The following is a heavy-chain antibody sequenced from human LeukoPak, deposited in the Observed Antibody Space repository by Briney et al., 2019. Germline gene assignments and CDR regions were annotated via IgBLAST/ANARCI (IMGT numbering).Heavy chain of an antibody. J-gene: IGHJ3*02. V-gene: IGHV3-23*01. CDR3: AKDMEAVAGPGGAFDI. D-gene: IGHD6-19*01. CDR2: ISGSGGST. Sequence: GGSLRLSCAASGFTFSSYAMSWVRQAPGKGLEWVSAISGSGGSTYYADSVKGRFAISRDNSKNTLYLQMNSLRAEDTAVYYCAKDMEAVAGPGGAFDIWGQGTMVTVSS. CDR1: GFTFSSYA.